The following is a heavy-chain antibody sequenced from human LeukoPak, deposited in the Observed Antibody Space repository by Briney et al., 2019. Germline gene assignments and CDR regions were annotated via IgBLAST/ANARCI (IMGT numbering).Heavy chain of an antibody. CDR2: ISSSGSTI. Sequence: GGSLRLSCAASGFTFSSYSMNWVRQAPGKGLEWVSYISSSGSTIYYADSVKGRFTISRDNAKNSLYLQMNSLRAEDTAVYYCARGGSYCSSTSCSPWGQGTLVTVSS. D-gene: IGHD2-2*01. CDR1: GFTFSSYS. J-gene: IGHJ5*02. V-gene: IGHV3-48*04. CDR3: ARGGSYCSSTSCSP.